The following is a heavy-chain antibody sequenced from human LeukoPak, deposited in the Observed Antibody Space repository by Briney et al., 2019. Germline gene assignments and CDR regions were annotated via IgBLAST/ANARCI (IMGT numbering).Heavy chain of an antibody. CDR1: GGSISSYY. D-gene: IGHD3-22*01. V-gene: IGHV4-59*01. Sequence: SETLSLTCTVSGGSISSYYWSWIRQPPGKGLEWIGYIYYSGSTNYNPSLKSRVTISVDTAKNQFSLKLSSVTAADTAVYYCARHGGDSSGLFDIWGQGTMVTVSS. J-gene: IGHJ3*02. CDR3: ARHGGDSSGLFDI. CDR2: IYYSGST.